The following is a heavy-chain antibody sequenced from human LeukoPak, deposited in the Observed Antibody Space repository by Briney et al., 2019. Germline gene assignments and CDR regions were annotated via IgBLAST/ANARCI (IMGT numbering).Heavy chain of an antibody. J-gene: IGHJ4*02. Sequence: GGSLRLSCAASGFTFSSYAMSWVRQAPGKGLEWVSAISGSGGSTYYADSVKGRFTISRDNSKNTLYLQMNSLRAEDTAVYYCAKDPAVHAVAGPWIDYWGQGTLVTVSS. CDR3: AKDPAVHAVAGPWIDY. CDR2: ISGSGGST. CDR1: GFTFSSYA. D-gene: IGHD6-19*01. V-gene: IGHV3-23*01.